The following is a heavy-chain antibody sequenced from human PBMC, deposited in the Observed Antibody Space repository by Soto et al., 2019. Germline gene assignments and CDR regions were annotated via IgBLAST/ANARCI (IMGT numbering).Heavy chain of an antibody. J-gene: IGHJ5*02. CDR2: ISAYNGNT. D-gene: IGHD3-3*01. CDR3: ARDDPDFEVVEDSHNWFDP. Sequence: ASVKVSCKASGYTFTSYAISWVRQAPGQGLEWMGWISAYNGNTNYAQKLQGRVTMTTDTSTSTAYMELRSLRSDDTAVYYCARDDPDFEVVEDSHNWFDPWGQGTLVNVSS. V-gene: IGHV1-18*01. CDR1: GYTFTSYA.